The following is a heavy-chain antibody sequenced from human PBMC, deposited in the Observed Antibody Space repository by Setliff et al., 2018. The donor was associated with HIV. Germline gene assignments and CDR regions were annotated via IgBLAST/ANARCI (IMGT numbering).Heavy chain of an antibody. V-gene: IGHV4-34*01. CDR3: ARDMEDFGVLPSAPFDP. CDR1: GGSFSGYF. J-gene: IGHJ5*02. D-gene: IGHD2-2*01. CDR2: INHRGNT. Sequence: SETLSLTCAVDGGSFSGYFWSWIRQTPGKGLEWIGEINHRGNTNYNPSLKGRVTMSVDTSKNQFFLKLTSMTAADTAIYYCARDMEDFGVLPSAPFDPWGRGTLVTVSS.